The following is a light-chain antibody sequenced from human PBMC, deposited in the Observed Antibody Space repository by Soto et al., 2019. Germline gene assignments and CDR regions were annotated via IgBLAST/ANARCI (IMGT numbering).Light chain of an antibody. J-gene: IGLJ3*02. Sequence: QSALTQPASVSGSPGQSITISCTGTSRDVGGYNYVSWYQQHPGKAPKLMIYEVSNRPSGVSNRFSGSKSGNTASLTISGLQAEDEGDYYCSSYTSSRTWVFGGGTKLTVL. V-gene: IGLV2-14*01. CDR3: SSYTSSRTWV. CDR1: SRDVGGYNY. CDR2: EVS.